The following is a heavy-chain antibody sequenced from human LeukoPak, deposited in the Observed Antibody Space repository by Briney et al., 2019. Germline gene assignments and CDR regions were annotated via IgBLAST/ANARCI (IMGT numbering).Heavy chain of an antibody. CDR3: ARGYYDFWSGYFGGYFDY. J-gene: IGHJ4*02. D-gene: IGHD3-3*01. V-gene: IGHV3-21*01. CDR1: GFTFSSYS. Sequence: PGGSLRLSCAASGFTFSSYSMNWVRQAPGKGLECVSSISSSSSYIYYADSVKGRFTISRDNAKNSLYLQMNSLRAEDTAVYYCARGYYDFWSGYFGGYFDYWGQGTLVTVSS. CDR2: ISSSSSYI.